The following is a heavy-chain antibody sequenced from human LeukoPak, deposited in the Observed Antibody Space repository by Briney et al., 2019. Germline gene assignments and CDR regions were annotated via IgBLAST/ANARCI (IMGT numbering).Heavy chain of an antibody. CDR1: GGSFSGYY. Sequence: SETLSLTCAVYGGSFSGYYWNWIRQPPGKGLEWIGEINHSGSTNYNPSLKSRVTISVDTSKNQFSLKLSSVTAADTAVYYCARVRGITIFGVVIEDAFDIWGQGTMVTVSS. V-gene: IGHV4-34*01. CDR2: INHSGST. CDR3: ARVRGITIFGVVIEDAFDI. J-gene: IGHJ3*02. D-gene: IGHD3-3*01.